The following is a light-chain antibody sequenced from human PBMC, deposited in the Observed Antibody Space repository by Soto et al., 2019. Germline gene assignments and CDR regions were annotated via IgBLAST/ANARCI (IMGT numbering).Light chain of an antibody. Sequence: EIVMTQSPATLSLSPGEIATLSCRASQIVSNNLAWYQQKPGQAPRLLIYGASTRATGIPARFSGSGSGTEFTLTISSLQSEDFAVYSCQQYNNWAPLTFGGGTKVEIK. V-gene: IGKV3-15*01. CDR3: QQYNNWAPLT. J-gene: IGKJ4*01. CDR2: GAS. CDR1: QIVSNN.